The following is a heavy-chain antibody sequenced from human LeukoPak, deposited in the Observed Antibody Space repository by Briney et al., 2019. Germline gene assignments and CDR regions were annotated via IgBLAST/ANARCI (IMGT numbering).Heavy chain of an antibody. J-gene: IGHJ5*02. CDR1: GYSISSGYY. CDR2: IYHSGST. D-gene: IGHD6-19*01. V-gene: IGHV4-38-2*02. CDR3: ARAFSSAWYMNWFDP. Sequence: SETLSLTCTVSGYSISSGYYWGWIRQPPGKGLEWIGSIYHSGSTYYNPSLKSRVTISVDTSKNEFSLKLSSVTAADTAVYYCARAFSSAWYMNWFDPWGQGTLVTVSS.